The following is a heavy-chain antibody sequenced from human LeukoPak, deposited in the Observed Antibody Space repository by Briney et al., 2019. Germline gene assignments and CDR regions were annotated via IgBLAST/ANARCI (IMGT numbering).Heavy chain of an antibody. CDR2: IRWNSGSI. V-gene: IGHV3-9*01. CDR3: AKSGLYYGSGSYYNFDY. CDR1: GFTFDDYA. Sequence: SLRLSCAASGFTFDDYAMHWVRQAPGKGLEWVSGIRWNSGSIGCAAAVKGRFTTSRDNAKNSLYLQMNSLRAEDTALYYCAKSGLYYGSGSYYNFDYWGQGTLVTVSS. D-gene: IGHD3-10*01. J-gene: IGHJ4*02.